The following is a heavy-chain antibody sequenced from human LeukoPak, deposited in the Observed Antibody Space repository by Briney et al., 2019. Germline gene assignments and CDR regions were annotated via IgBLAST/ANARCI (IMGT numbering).Heavy chain of an antibody. Sequence: GGSLRLSCTASGLTFSTSGFNWVRRAPGKGLEWAASIGPTGSDRYHADSIKGRFTISRDNANNFLYLQMNSLRAEDTAVYYCATETNGRHYDYWGQGTLLTVSS. CDR3: ATETNGRHYDY. V-gene: IGHV3-21*06. D-gene: IGHD1-14*01. CDR2: IGPTGSDR. CDR1: GLTFSTSG. J-gene: IGHJ4*02.